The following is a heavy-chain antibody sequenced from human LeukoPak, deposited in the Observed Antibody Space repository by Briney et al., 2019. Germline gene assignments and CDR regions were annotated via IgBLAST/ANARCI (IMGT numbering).Heavy chain of an antibody. CDR3: AKGAYDYIEMGYFDY. V-gene: IGHV3-23*01. Sequence: SGGSLRLSCAASGFSISNSAMSWVRQAPGKGLEWVSLIIASSGSTFYADSVKGRFTISRDSSKNTLFLQMNSLRAEDTAVYYCAKGAYDYIEMGYFDYWGQGTLVTVSS. D-gene: IGHD5-12*01. CDR1: GFSISNSA. J-gene: IGHJ4*02. CDR2: IIASSGST.